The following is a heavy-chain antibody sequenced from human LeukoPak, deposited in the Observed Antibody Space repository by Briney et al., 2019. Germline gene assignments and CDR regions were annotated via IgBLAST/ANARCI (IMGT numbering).Heavy chain of an antibody. V-gene: IGHV3-48*01. CDR2: ISSSSSTI. CDR1: GFTFSSYS. D-gene: IGHD3-9*01. CDR3: ARDLRWPLVT. J-gene: IGHJ5*02. Sequence: GGSLRLSCAASGFTFSSYSMNWVSQAPGKGLEWVSYISSSSSTIYYADSVKGRFTISRDNAKNSLYLQMNSLRAEDTAVYYCARDLRWPLVTWGQGTLVTVSS.